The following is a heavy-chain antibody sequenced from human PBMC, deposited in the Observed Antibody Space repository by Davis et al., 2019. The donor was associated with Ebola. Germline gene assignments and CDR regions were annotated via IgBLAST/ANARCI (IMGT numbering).Heavy chain of an antibody. CDR2: ISAYNGNT. D-gene: IGHD6-19*01. CDR3: ARGGNSGWDPIHTYYYYYYGMDV. V-gene: IGHV1-18*01. CDR1: GYTFTSYG. J-gene: IGHJ6*02. Sequence: AASVKVSCKASGYTFTSYGISWVRQAPGQGLEWMGWISAYNGNTNYAQKLQGRVTMTTDTSTSTAYMELRSLRSDDTAVYYCARGGNSGWDPIHTYYYYYYGMDVWGQGTTVTVSS.